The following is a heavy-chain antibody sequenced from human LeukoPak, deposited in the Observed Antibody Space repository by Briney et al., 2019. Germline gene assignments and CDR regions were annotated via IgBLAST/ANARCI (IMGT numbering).Heavy chain of an antibody. CDR3: ATSSGYYVGYIQY. CDR2: INPDSGGT. D-gene: IGHD3-22*01. Sequence: ASVKVSCKASGYTFTGYYIHWVRQAPGQGLEWMGWINPDSGGTKYAEKFQGRVTMTRDTSISTAYMELRSDDTAVYYCATSSGYYVGYIQYWGQGTLVTVSS. V-gene: IGHV1-2*02. CDR1: GYTFTGYY. J-gene: IGHJ1*01.